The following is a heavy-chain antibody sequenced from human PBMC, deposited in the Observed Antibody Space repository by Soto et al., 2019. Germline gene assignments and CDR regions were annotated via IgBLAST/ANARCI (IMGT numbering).Heavy chain of an antibody. V-gene: IGHV4-59*01. CDR1: GGPLSRYY. J-gene: IGHJ6*02. Sequence: SETPSPTRTVPGGPLSRYYWGWVPPPPGKGLGGIGYIYYSGSTNHHPPLKSRVTISVDTSKNQFSLKLSSVTAADTAVYYCARVTRYFDYDYYYYYGMDVWGQGTTVTVSS. CDR2: IYYSGST. D-gene: IGHD3-9*01. CDR3: ARVTRYFDYDYYYYYGMDV.